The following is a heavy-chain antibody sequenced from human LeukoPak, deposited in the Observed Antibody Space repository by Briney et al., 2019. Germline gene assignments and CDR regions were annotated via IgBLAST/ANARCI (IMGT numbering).Heavy chain of an antibody. D-gene: IGHD5-12*01. J-gene: IGHJ4*02. CDR3: ARDINSGSDY. Sequence: SVKVSRKASGGTFSSYAISWVRQAPGQGLEWMGGIIPIFGTANYAQRFQGRVTITTDESTSTAYMELSSLRSEDTAVYYCARDINSGSDYWGQGTLVTVSS. V-gene: IGHV1-69*05. CDR1: GGTFSSYA. CDR2: IIPIFGTA.